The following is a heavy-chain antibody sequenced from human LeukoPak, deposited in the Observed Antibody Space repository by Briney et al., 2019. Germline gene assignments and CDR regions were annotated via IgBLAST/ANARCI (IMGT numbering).Heavy chain of an antibody. Sequence: GESLKISCKGSGYSFSDYWIGWVRQMPGKGLEWMGITFPGDSDTKYSPSFQGQVTISVDKSFSTAYLQWTSLRASDTAIYYCARHGLGGCSGGRCFTSFHYYGMDVWGQGTTVTVSS. CDR1: GYSFSDYW. V-gene: IGHV5-51*01. CDR2: TFPGDSDT. CDR3: ARHGLGGCSGGRCFTSFHYYGMDV. J-gene: IGHJ6*02. D-gene: IGHD2-15*01.